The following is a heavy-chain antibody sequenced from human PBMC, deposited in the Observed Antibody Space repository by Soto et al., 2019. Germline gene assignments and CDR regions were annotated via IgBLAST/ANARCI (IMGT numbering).Heavy chain of an antibody. V-gene: IGHV5-51*01. J-gene: IGHJ6*02. D-gene: IGHD2-8*01. CDR1: GYRFSSYW. CDR3: ARQGSNGAYYYYGMDV. CDR2: INPGDSDT. Sequence: GESLKISCQGSGYRFSSYWIAWVRQMPGKGLEWMGIINPGDSDTIYSPSFQGQVTFSVDKSTSTAYLQWSSLKASDTAMYYCARQGSNGAYYYYGMDVWGQGTTVTVSS.